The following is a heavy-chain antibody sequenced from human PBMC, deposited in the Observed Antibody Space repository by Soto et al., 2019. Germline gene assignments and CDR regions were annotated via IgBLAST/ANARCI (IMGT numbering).Heavy chain of an antibody. CDR1: GFTFSTYV. D-gene: IGHD6-19*01. V-gene: IGHV3-23*01. CDR2: IGGGGAT. Sequence: GGSLRLSCAASGFTFSTYVMSWVRQAPGKGLEWVSSIGGGGATFYADSVKGRFTISRDNSKNTMYLQMNSLRGDDMGIYYCARYTAVADPYYFDYWGQGTLVTVSS. CDR3: ARYTAVADPYYFDY. J-gene: IGHJ4*02.